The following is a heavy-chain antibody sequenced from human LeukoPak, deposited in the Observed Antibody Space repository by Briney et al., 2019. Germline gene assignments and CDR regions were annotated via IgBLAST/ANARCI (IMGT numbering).Heavy chain of an antibody. CDR2: ISGSGGST. V-gene: IGHV3-23*01. J-gene: IGHJ4*02. CDR1: GFTFSNYG. D-gene: IGHD3-10*01. CDR3: AKAYSSGV. Sequence: PGASLRLACEASGFTFSNYGMHSVRHAPGKGLEWVSAISGSGGSTYYADSVKGRFTISRDNSKNTLYLQMNSLRAEDTAVYYCAKAYSSGVWGQGTLVTVSS.